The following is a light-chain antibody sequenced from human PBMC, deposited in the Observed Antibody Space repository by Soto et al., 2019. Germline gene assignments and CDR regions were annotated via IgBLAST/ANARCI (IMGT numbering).Light chain of an antibody. J-gene: IGLJ2*01. Sequence: QSVLTQPPSVSGAPGQRVTISCTGSSSNIGAGYDVHWYQQLPGTAPKLLIYGNSNRPSGVPDRFSGSKSGTSASLAITGLRAEDEADYYCQSYDSSLSGVVFGGGTKVT. V-gene: IGLV1-40*01. CDR1: SSNIGAGYD. CDR2: GNS. CDR3: QSYDSSLSGVV.